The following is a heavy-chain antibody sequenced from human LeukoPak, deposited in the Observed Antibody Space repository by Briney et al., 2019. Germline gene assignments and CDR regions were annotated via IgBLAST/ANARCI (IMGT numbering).Heavy chain of an antibody. J-gene: IGHJ5*02. CDR2: IIPIFGTA. Sequence: SVKVSCKASGGTFSSYAISWVRQAPGQGLEWMGGIIPIFGTANYAQKFQGRVTITADKSTSTAYMELSSLRSEDTAVYYCARDLDLLWFGELGRFDPWGQGTLVTVSS. CDR3: ARDLDLLWFGELGRFDP. D-gene: IGHD3-10*01. V-gene: IGHV1-69*06. CDR1: GGTFSSYA.